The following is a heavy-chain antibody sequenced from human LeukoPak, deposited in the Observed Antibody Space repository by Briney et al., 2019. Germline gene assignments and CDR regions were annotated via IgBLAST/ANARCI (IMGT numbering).Heavy chain of an antibody. CDR1: GFTVSRNY. Sequence: GGSLRLSCAASGFTVSRNYMSWVRQAPGKGLEWVSVIYRDGKTYFADSVKGRFTISRDNPKNTLYLQMSSLRAEDTAVYYCASLERWLQFWGQGTLVTVSS. V-gene: IGHV3-53*01. D-gene: IGHD5-24*01. J-gene: IGHJ4*02. CDR3: ASLERWLQF. CDR2: IYRDGKT.